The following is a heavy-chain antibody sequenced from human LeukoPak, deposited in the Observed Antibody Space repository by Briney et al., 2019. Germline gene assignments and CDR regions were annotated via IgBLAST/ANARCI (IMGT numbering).Heavy chain of an antibody. CDR2: IYYSGST. V-gene: IGHV4-39*01. CDR3: ARRKSSYGDYTDY. J-gene: IGHJ4*02. Sequence: PSETLSLTCTVSGGSISSYYWGWIRQPPGKGLEWIGSIYYSGSTYYNPSLKSRVTISVDTSKNQFSLKLSSVTAADTAVYYCARRKSSYGDYTDYWGQGTLVTVSS. D-gene: IGHD4-17*01. CDR1: GGSISSYY.